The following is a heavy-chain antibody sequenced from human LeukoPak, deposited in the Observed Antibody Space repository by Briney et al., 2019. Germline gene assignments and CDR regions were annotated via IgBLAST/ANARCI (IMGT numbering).Heavy chain of an antibody. CDR1: GFTFSSG. CDR2: ISYDGNHK. Sequence: PGGSLRLSCAASGFTFSSGMHWVRQAPGKGLEWVAVISYDGNHKYYGDSVKGRFTISRDNSRNTLYLQMNSLRAEDTAVYYCAKDSTSRGENWFDPWGQGTLVTVSS. D-gene: IGHD3-16*01. J-gene: IGHJ5*02. V-gene: IGHV3-30*18. CDR3: AKDSTSRGENWFDP.